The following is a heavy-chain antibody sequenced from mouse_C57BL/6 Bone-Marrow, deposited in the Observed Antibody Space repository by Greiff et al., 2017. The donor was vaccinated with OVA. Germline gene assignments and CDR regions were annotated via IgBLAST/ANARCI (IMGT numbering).Heavy chain of an antibody. D-gene: IGHD1-1*02. J-gene: IGHJ3*01. Sequence: EVQLVESGGGLVQPKGSLKLSCAASGFSFTTYAMNWVRQAPGQGLEWVARISSKSNNSATYYADSVKDRFTISRDDSESMLYLQMNDLKTEDTGMYYCVGEWNGSDDWGQGTLVTVSA. V-gene: IGHV10-1*01. CDR3: VGEWNGSDD. CDR2: ISSKSNNSAT. CDR1: GFSFTTYA.